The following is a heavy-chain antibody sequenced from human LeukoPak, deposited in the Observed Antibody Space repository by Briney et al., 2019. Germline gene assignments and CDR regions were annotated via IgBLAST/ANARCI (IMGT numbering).Heavy chain of an antibody. J-gene: IGHJ6*03. Sequence: KASETLSLTCAVYGGSFSGYYWSWIRQPPGKGLEWIGEINHSGSTNYNPSLKSRVTISVDTSKNQFSLKLSSVTAADTAVYYCVRRVTGRIQLWTRPRYYMDVWGKGTTVTVSS. V-gene: IGHV4-34*01. CDR2: INHSGST. D-gene: IGHD5-18*01. CDR3: VRRVTGRIQLWTRPRYYMDV. CDR1: GGSFSGYY.